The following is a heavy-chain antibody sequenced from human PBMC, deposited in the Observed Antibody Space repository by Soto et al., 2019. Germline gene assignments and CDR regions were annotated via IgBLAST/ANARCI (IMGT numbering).Heavy chain of an antibody. CDR2: INAGNGDT. J-gene: IGHJ1*01. V-gene: IGHV1-3*01. Sequence: VASVKVSRKASGYTFTSYPIHWVRQAPGQRLEWMGWINAGNGDTKYSQKFQDRVTITRDTSASTAYMELISLRSEDTAVYYCTRAPRGEIWGLGTLVTVSS. CDR1: GYTFTSYP. D-gene: IGHD2-21*01. CDR3: TRAPRGEI.